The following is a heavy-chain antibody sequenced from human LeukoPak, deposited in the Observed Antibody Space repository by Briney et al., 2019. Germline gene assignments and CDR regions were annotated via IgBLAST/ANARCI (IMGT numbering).Heavy chain of an antibody. J-gene: IGHJ3*02. Sequence: GESLKISCKGSGYSFTSYWIGWVRQMPGKGLEWMGIIYPGDSDTRYSPSFQGQVTISADKSISTAYLQWSSLKASDTAMYYCARVGDYDILTGYDAFDIWGQGTMVTVSS. CDR1: GYSFTSYW. D-gene: IGHD3-9*01. CDR2: IYPGDSDT. CDR3: ARVGDYDILTGYDAFDI. V-gene: IGHV5-51*01.